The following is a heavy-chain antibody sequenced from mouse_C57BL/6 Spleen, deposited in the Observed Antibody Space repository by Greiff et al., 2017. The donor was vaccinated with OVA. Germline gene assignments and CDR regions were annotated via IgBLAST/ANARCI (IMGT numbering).Heavy chain of an antibody. Sequence: EVKVVESGAGLVKPGGSLKLSCAASGFTFSSYAMSWVRQTPEKRLEWVAYISSGGDYIYYADTVKGRFTISRDNARNTLYLQMSSLKSEDTAMYYCTRDQDYYPNAMDYWGQGTSVTVSS. J-gene: IGHJ4*01. D-gene: IGHD1-1*01. CDR1: GFTFSSYA. CDR2: ISSGGDYI. CDR3: TRDQDYYPNAMDY. V-gene: IGHV5-9-1*02.